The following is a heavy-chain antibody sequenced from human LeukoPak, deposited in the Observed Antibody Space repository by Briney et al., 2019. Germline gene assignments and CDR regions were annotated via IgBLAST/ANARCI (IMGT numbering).Heavy chain of an antibody. CDR2: ILYDGRTT. J-gene: IGHJ4*02. V-gene: IGHV3-30*04. CDR1: GFIFRSYT. D-gene: IGHD1-26*01. Sequence: GRSLRLSCAASGFIFRSYTMHWVRQAPGKGLEWVAVILYDGRTTNYAESVRGRFTISRDTSENTLYLQMNNLRPEDTAIYYCAREILGSAFSFDYWGQGTLVTVSS. CDR3: AREILGSAFSFDY.